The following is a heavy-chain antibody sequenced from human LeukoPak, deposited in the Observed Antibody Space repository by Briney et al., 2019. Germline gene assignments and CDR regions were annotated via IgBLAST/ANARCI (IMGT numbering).Heavy chain of an antibody. J-gene: IGHJ4*02. Sequence: GGSLRLSCAASGFTFSSYEMNWVRQAPGKGLEWVSYISGSSSTTYYADSVKGRFTISRDNAKKSLYLQMNILRAEDTAVYYCASADGSWGQGTLVTVSS. D-gene: IGHD1-26*01. CDR1: GFTFSSYE. CDR2: ISGSSSTT. CDR3: ASADGS. V-gene: IGHV3-48*01.